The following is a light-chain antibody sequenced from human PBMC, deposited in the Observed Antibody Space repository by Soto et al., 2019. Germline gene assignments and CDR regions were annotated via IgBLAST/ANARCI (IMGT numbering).Light chain of an antibody. V-gene: IGLV2-18*02. CDR3: SSYTSSSTS. Sequence: QSALTQPPSVSGSPGQSVTIFCTGTSSDVGSYNRVSWYQQPPGTAPKLMIYEVSNRPSGVPDRFSGSKSGNTASLTISGLQAEDEADYYCSSYTSSSTSFGTGTKLTVL. J-gene: IGLJ1*01. CDR2: EVS. CDR1: SSDVGSYNR.